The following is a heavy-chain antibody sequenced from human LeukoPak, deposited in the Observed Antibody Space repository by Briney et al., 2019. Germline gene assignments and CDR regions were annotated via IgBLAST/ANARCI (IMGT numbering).Heavy chain of an antibody. D-gene: IGHD1-26*01. CDR2: IYYSGST. CDR1: GGSISSYY. V-gene: IGHV4-59*12. CDR3: ARDIVGATRTYFDY. Sequence: SETLSLTCTVSGGSISSYYWSWIRQPPGKGLEWIGYIYYSGSTNYNPSLKSRVTISVDTSKNQFSLKLSSVTAADTAVYYCARDIVGATRTYFDYWGQGTLVTVSS. J-gene: IGHJ4*02.